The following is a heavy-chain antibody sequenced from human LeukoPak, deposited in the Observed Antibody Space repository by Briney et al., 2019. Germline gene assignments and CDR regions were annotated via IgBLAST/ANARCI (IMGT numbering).Heavy chain of an antibody. J-gene: IGHJ4*02. CDR3: GKHVGVGGSRLVREVDY. Sequence: GGSLRLSCAASGFTFSSYAMSWVRQAPGKGLEWVSAISGSGGSTYYADSVKGRFTISRDNSKNTLYLQMNSLRAEDTAVYYCGKHVGVGGSRLVREVDYWGQGTLVTVSS. CDR1: GFTFSSYA. CDR2: ISGSGGST. V-gene: IGHV3-23*01. D-gene: IGHD3-10*02.